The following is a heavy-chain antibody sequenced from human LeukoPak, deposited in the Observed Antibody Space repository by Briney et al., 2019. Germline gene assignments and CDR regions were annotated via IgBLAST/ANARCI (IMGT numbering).Heavy chain of an antibody. CDR2: IIWDGGST. CDR1: GLTFHDYG. Sequence: RPGGSLRLSCAASGLTFHDYGMNWVRQAPGKGLEWVSGIIWDGGSTGYADSVKGRFTISRDNAKNSLYLQMNSLRAEDTALYYCARRYNSRYYYYYYMDVWGKGTTVTVSS. V-gene: IGHV3-20*04. J-gene: IGHJ6*03. D-gene: IGHD1-20*01. CDR3: ARRYNSRYYYYYYMDV.